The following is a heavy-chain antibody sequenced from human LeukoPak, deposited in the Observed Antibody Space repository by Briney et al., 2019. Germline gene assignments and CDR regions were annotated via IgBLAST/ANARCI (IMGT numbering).Heavy chain of an antibody. J-gene: IGHJ4*02. CDR2: IHYSGST. Sequence: SETLSLTCTVSGGSISSYYWSWIRQPPGKGLEWIGYIHYSGSTNYNPSLKSRVTISVDTSKNQFSLKLSSVTAADTAVYYCARRVAVTARYYFDYWGQGTLVTVSS. CDR1: GGSISSYY. D-gene: IGHD2-21*02. V-gene: IGHV4-59*08. CDR3: ARRVAVTARYYFDY.